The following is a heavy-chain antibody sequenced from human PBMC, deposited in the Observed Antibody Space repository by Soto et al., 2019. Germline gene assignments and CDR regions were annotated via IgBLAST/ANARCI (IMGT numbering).Heavy chain of an antibody. D-gene: IGHD1-26*01. J-gene: IGHJ3*02. V-gene: IGHV4-59*01. Sequence: QVQLQESGPGLVKPSETLSLTCTVSGGSISSYYWSWIRQPPGKGLEWIGYIYYSGSTNYNPSLKSRVTISVDTSKSQFSLKLSSVTAADTAVYYCASMTTTGSDAFDIWGQGTMVTVSS. CDR3: ASMTTTGSDAFDI. CDR1: GGSISSYY. CDR2: IYYSGST.